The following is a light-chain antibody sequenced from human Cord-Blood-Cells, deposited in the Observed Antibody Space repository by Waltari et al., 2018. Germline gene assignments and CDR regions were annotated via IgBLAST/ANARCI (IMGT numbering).Light chain of an antibody. CDR2: EGS. CDR1: NSDVGGYNV. Sequence: QSALTQPVSVSGSPGQSITISCTVPNSDVGGYNVVSWYQQHPGKAPKLMIYEGSKRPSGVSNRFSGSKSGNTASLTISGLQAEDEADYYCCSYAGSSTWVFGGGTKLTVL. CDR3: CSYAGSSTWV. V-gene: IGLV2-23*01. J-gene: IGLJ3*02.